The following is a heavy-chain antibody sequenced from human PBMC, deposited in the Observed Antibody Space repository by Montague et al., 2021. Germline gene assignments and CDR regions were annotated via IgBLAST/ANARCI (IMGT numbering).Heavy chain of an antibody. D-gene: IGHD2-15*01. CDR2: IYYNGTT. J-gene: IGHJ5*02. Sequence: SETLSLTCTVSGGSISSASYYWGWIRQPPGKGLEFIGVIYYNGTTYHNPSLKSRVTVSMDTSKNQFSLKLISVTAADTAVYYCARSLYCRGGSCYSGFDPGGQGTLVTASS. V-gene: IGHV4-39*01. CDR1: GGSISSASYY. CDR3: ARSLYCRGGSCYSGFDP.